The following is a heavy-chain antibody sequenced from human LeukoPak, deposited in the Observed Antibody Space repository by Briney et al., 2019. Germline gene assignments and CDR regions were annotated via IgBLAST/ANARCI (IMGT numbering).Heavy chain of an antibody. Sequence: SETLSLTCTVSGYSISGGFYWGWIRQPPGKGLVWIGTIFHSGSTYYNPSLTSRVTISVDSSKNQFSLKLSSVTAADTAVYYCAGVGYYPDYYMDVWGKGTTVTISS. V-gene: IGHV4-38-2*02. CDR3: AGVGYYPDYYMDV. J-gene: IGHJ6*03. CDR1: GYSISGGFY. CDR2: IFHSGST. D-gene: IGHD2-21*01.